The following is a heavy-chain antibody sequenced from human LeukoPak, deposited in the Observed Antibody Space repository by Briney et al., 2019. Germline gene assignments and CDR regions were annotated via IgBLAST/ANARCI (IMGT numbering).Heavy chain of an antibody. V-gene: IGHV1-69*13. CDR1: GGTFSSYA. CDR2: IIPILGTA. D-gene: IGHD4-17*01. CDR3: TKYGHSPYFDS. Sequence: SVKVSCKASGGTFSSYAISWVRQAPGQGLEWMGGIIPILGTANYAQKFQGRVTITADESTSTAYMELSSLRSEDTAVYYCTKYGHSPYFDSWGQGTLVTVSS. J-gene: IGHJ4*02.